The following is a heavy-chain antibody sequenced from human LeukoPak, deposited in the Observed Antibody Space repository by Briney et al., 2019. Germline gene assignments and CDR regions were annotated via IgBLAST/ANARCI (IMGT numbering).Heavy chain of an antibody. V-gene: IGHV1-2*06. Sequence: ASVKVSCKASGCTFTGYYMHWVRQAPGQGLEWMGRIDPNSGGTNYAQKFQGRVTMTRDTSISTAYMELSRLRSDDTAVYYCARRYCSGGSCYSIDYWGQGTLVTVSS. CDR1: GCTFTGYY. CDR2: IDPNSGGT. D-gene: IGHD2-15*01. J-gene: IGHJ4*02. CDR3: ARRYCSGGSCYSIDY.